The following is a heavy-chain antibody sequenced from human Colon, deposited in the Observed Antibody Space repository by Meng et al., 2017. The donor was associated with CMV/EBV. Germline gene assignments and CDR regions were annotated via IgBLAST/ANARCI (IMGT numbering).Heavy chain of an antibody. CDR3: ARVPYSSHSGLDF. CDR1: GYTFSNYW. J-gene: IGHJ4*02. CDR2: INSDGSKT. D-gene: IGHD6-13*01. Sequence: GGSLRLSCAASGYTFSNYWMHWVRQAPGKGLVWGARINSDGSKTSYPDAVKGRFTMSRDNDKNTLYLQMNSLRADDTAVYYCARVPYSSHSGLDFWGQGTLVTVSS. V-gene: IGHV3-74*01.